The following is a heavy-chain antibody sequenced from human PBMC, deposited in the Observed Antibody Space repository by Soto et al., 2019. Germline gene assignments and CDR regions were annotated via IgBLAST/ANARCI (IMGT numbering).Heavy chain of an antibody. V-gene: IGHV4-31*03. CDR1: GGSINSGGYH. J-gene: IGHJ5*02. D-gene: IGHD2-21*01. CDR3: ARTSDLGFRDWLDP. CDR2: IYYRGNT. Sequence: PSETLSLTCSVSGGSINSGGYHWTWIRQHPEKGLEWIGYIYYRGNTYYNPSLRSRLTISVDTSKNQFSLNLTSVTAADTAVYYCARTSDLGFRDWLDPSGQGTLVTVYS.